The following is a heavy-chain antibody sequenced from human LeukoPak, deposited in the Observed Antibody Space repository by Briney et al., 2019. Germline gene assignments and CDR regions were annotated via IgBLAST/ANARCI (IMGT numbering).Heavy chain of an antibody. Sequence: GGSLRLFCTTSGFTFDEHAMHWVRQVPGRGLEWVSLISGDGASEHYADSVKGRFTISRDNSRNSLFLQMNSLRTEDTALYFCAKRSGAPNNFDYWGQGVLVTVSS. CDR3: AKRSGAPNNFDY. CDR1: GFTFDEHA. CDR2: ISGDGASE. V-gene: IGHV3-43*02. J-gene: IGHJ4*02. D-gene: IGHD1-14*01.